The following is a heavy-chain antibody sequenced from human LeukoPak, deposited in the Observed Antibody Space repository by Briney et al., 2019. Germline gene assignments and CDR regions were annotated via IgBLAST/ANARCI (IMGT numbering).Heavy chain of an antibody. V-gene: IGHV3-53*01. Sequence: PGGSLRLSCAASGVNVSSQYMNWVRPATGKGLEWVSVIYGVDGTSYADSVKGRFTISRENSKNTVYLQMNSLRVKDTALYYCASDLIYWGQGTLVTVSS. CDR2: IYGVDGT. CDR3: ASDLIY. J-gene: IGHJ4*02. CDR1: GVNVSSQY.